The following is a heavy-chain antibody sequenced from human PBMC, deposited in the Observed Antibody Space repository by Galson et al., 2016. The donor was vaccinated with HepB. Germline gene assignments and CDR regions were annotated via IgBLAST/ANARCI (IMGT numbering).Heavy chain of an antibody. V-gene: IGHV3-30*18. CDR2: ISYDGSNK. Sequence: SLRLSCAASGFTFSRYGMHWVRQAPGKGLEWVALISYDGSNKYYADSVTGRFTVSRDNSKNTLYLQMNSLRPDDTALYYCAKPPPAYCGGDCPPHSWGRGTLVTVSS. D-gene: IGHD2-21*02. J-gene: IGHJ4*02. CDR3: AKPPPAYCGGDCPPHS. CDR1: GFTFSRYG.